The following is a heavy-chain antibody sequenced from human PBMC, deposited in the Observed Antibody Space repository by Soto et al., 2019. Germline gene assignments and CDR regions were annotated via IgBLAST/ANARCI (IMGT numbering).Heavy chain of an antibody. Sequence: GGSLRLSCAASGFTFSSYGMHWVRQAPGKGLEWVAVISYDGSNKYYADSVKGRFTISRDNSKNTLYLQMNSLRAEDTAVYYCAKVEGRYFDLGDYAFDIWGQGTMVTVSS. CDR2: ISYDGSNK. V-gene: IGHV3-30*18. CDR3: AKVEGRYFDLGDYAFDI. CDR1: GFTFSSYG. D-gene: IGHD3-9*01. J-gene: IGHJ3*02.